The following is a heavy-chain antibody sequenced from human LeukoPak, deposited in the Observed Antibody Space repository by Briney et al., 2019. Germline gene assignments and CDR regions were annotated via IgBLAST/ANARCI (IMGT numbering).Heavy chain of an antibody. CDR1: GGSFSGYY. J-gene: IGHJ5*02. Sequence: PSETLSLTCAVYGGSFSGYYWSWIRQPPGKGLEWIGEINHSGSTNYNPSLKSRVTISVDTSKNQFSLKLSSVTAADTAVYYCARLGVCWFDPWGQETLVTVSS. CDR3: ARLGVCWFDP. V-gene: IGHV4-34*01. CDR2: INHSGST. D-gene: IGHD3-10*01.